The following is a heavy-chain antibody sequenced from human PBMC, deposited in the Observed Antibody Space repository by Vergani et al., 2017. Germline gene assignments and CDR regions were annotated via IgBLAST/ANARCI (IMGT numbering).Heavy chain of an antibody. CDR3: AGECPGGGGDCSAGGYFDL. CDR2: IITFLGTT. CDR1: GGPFKNSD. J-gene: IGHJ2*01. Sequence: QVQLVQSGAEVKKPGASVKVSCKASGGPFKNSDFSWVRQVPGQGLEWMGRIITFLGTTDYAQKFQGRFTIMADEFTKTVDMKLSNLRSEDTAVYYCAGECPGGGGDCSAGGYFDLWGRGTLVTVSS. D-gene: IGHD2-21*02. V-gene: IGHV1-69*11.